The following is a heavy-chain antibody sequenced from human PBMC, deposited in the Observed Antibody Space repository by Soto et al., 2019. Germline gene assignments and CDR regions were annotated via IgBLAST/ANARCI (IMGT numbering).Heavy chain of an antibody. CDR1: GGSFSGYY. CDR2: INHSGST. Sequence: PSETLSLTCAVYGGSFSGYYWSWTRQPPGKGLEWIGEINHSGSTNYNPSLKSRVTISVDTSKNQFSLKLSSVTAADTAVYYCARMGFWSGYYNVRKTYYFDYWGQGTLVTVSS. D-gene: IGHD3-3*01. CDR3: ARMGFWSGYYNVRKTYYFDY. J-gene: IGHJ4*02. V-gene: IGHV4-34*01.